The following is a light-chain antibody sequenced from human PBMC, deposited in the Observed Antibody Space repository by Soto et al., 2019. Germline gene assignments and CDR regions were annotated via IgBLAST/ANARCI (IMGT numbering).Light chain of an antibody. CDR1: QSVSSSY. V-gene: IGKV3-20*01. J-gene: IGKJ1*01. Sequence: EMVLTQSPGTLSLSPGERATLSCRASQSVSSSYLAWYQQKPGQAPRLLIYGASSRATGIPDRFSGRGSGTDFTLTISRLEPEDFAVYYCQQYGSSPETFGQGTKVDIK. CDR2: GAS. CDR3: QQYGSSPET.